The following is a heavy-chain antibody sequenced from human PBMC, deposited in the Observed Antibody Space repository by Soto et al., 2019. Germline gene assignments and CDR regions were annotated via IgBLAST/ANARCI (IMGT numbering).Heavy chain of an antibody. V-gene: IGHV1-2*02. CDR2: INGDSGAT. D-gene: IGHD3-16*01. CDR1: GYSFSVNY. J-gene: IGHJ6*02. CDR3: ARGSWTISRGGMDV. Sequence: QEQLVQSGAEVKKTGASVKVSCKASGYSFSVNYMYWVRQAPGQGLEWMGWINGDSGATKASQNFQGRVTMTRDTSINTAYMELTRLRSDDTAVYYCARGSWTISRGGMDVWGQGTTVTVSS.